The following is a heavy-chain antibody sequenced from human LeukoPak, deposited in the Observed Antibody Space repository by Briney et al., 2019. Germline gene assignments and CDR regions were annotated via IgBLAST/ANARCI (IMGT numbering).Heavy chain of an antibody. Sequence: ASVKVSCKASGYTFTSYGISWVRQAPGQGLEWMGWISAYNGNTNYAQKLQGRVTMTTDTSTSTAYMELRSLRSDDTAVYYCARVQFLEWLSPSYYYMDVWGQGTMVTVSS. V-gene: IGHV1-18*01. CDR1: GYTFTSYG. J-gene: IGHJ6*03. CDR3: ARVQFLEWLSPSYYYMDV. D-gene: IGHD3-3*01. CDR2: ISAYNGNT.